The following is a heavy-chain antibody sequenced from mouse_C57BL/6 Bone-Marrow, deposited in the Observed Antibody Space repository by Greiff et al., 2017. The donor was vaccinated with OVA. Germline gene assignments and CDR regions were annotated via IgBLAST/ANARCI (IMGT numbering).Heavy chain of an antibody. CDR3: ARTGTGDY. CDR1: GYAFSSSW. J-gene: IGHJ2*01. D-gene: IGHD4-1*01. CDR2: IYPGDGDT. Sequence: VQLQQSGPELVKPGASVKISCKASGYAFSSSWMNWVKQRPGKGLEWIGRIYPGDGDTNYNGKFKGKATLTADKSSSTAYMQLSSLTSEDSAVYCCARTGTGDYWGQGTTLTVSS. V-gene: IGHV1-82*01.